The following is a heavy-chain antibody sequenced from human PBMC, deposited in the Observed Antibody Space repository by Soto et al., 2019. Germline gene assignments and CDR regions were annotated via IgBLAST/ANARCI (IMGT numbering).Heavy chain of an antibody. CDR2: ISGSGGST. Sequence: GGSLRLPCAASAFTFGRYAMSWVRQAPGKGLEWVSAISGSGGSTYYADSVKGRFTISRDNSKNTLYLQMHSLRAEDWAVYCCANGAGYCSGGSCYTVLRYFGCWGQGTLVTVSS. D-gene: IGHD2-15*01. J-gene: IGHJ4*02. CDR1: AFTFGRYA. CDR3: ANGAGYCSGGSCYTVLRYFGC. V-gene: IGHV3-23*01.